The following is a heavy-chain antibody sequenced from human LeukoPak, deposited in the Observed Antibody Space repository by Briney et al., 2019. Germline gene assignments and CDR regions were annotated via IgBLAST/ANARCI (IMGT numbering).Heavy chain of an antibody. D-gene: IGHD4-17*01. J-gene: IGHJ4*02. CDR2: IYYSGST. CDR3: ASLDTTVTLFDY. V-gene: IGHV4-39*01. CDR1: GGSISSSSYY. Sequence: SETLSLTCTVSGGSISSSSYYWGWIRQPPGKGLEWIGSIYYSGSTYYNPSLKSQVTISVDTSKNQFSLKLSSVTAADTAVYYCASLDTTVTLFDYWGQGTLVTVSS.